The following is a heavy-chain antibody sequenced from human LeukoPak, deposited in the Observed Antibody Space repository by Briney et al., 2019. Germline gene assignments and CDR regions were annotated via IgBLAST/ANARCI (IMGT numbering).Heavy chain of an antibody. Sequence: PGGSLRLSCAASGFTFSSYSMNWVRQAPGKGLEWVSSISSSSYIYYADSVKGRFTISRDNAKNSLYLQMNSLRAEDTAVYYCARGGLDNYGSGSYYRHFDYWGQGTLVTVSS. V-gene: IGHV3-21*01. CDR1: GFTFSSYS. D-gene: IGHD3-10*01. CDR2: ISSSSYI. J-gene: IGHJ4*02. CDR3: ARGGLDNYGSGSYYRHFDY.